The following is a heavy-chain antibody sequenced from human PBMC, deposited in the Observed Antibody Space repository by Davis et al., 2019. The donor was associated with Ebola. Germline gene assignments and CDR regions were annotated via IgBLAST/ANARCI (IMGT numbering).Heavy chain of an antibody. D-gene: IGHD3-22*01. J-gene: IGHJ4*02. CDR3: ARVYQIGYYDSSGFSPHFDY. CDR1: GGSISSYY. CDR2: IYYSGST. V-gene: IGHV4-59*01. Sequence: SETLSLTCTVSGGSISSYYWSWIRQPPGKGLEWIGYIYYSGSTNYNPSLKSRVTISVDTSKNQFSLKLSSVTAADTAVYYCARVYQIGYYDSSGFSPHFDYWGQGTLVTVSS.